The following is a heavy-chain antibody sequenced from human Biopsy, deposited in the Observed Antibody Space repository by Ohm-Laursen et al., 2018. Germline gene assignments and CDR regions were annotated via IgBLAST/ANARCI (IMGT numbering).Heavy chain of an antibody. D-gene: IGHD3-9*01. CDR3: ARVPAYPSIDGYYGLDL. CDR1: GYTFAGYY. J-gene: IGHJ6*02. Sequence: SVKVSCKPSGYTFAGYYLHWVRQAPGHGLEWMGWINPNSGNANYAQSFQGRLTVTRDTSISTAYMGLTSLTFDDTAIYYCARVPAYPSIDGYYGLDLWGQGTTVIVSS. V-gene: IGHV1-2*02. CDR2: INPNSGNA.